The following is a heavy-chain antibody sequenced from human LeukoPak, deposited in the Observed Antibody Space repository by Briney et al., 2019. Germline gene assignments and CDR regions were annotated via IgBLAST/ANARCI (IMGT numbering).Heavy chain of an antibody. J-gene: IGHJ4*02. CDR2: ISSTSSHI. CDR3: ASAPNSGDY. CDR1: GFSLSSYS. D-gene: IGHD7-27*01. Sequence: GGSLRLSCTVSGFSLSSYSMHGVRQAPGKGLEWVSSISSTSSHIYYADSVKGRFTISRDNAKNSLYLQMNSLRAEDTAVYYCASAPNSGDYWGQGTLVTVSS. V-gene: IGHV3-21*01.